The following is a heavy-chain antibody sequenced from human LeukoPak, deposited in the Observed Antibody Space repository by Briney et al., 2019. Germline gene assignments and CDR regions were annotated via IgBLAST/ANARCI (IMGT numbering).Heavy chain of an antibody. D-gene: IGHD7-27*01. V-gene: IGHV3-7*02. CDR3: AKNWGYFDD. Sequence: PGGSLRLSCAASGFTFGSYSMNWVRQAPGKGLEWVANINPVGSEKYYLDSVKGRFTISRDNAKNSLYLQMNSMRAEDTAVYYCAKNWGYFDDWGQGTLVTVSS. CDR2: INPVGSEK. CDR1: GFTFGSYS. J-gene: IGHJ4*02.